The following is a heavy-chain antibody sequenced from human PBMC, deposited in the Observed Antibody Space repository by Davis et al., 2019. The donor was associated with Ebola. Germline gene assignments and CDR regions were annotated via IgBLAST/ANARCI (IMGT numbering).Heavy chain of an antibody. CDR3: AKDRPLGGNWFDP. CDR2: ISGSGGST. D-gene: IGHD3-16*01. Sequence: GESLKISCAASGFTFSSYAMSWVRQAPGKGLEWVSAISGSGGSTYYADSVKGRFTISRDNSKNTLYLQMNSLRAEDTAVYYCAKDRPLGGNWFDPWGQGTLVTVSS. J-gene: IGHJ5*02. CDR1: GFTFSSYA. V-gene: IGHV3-23*01.